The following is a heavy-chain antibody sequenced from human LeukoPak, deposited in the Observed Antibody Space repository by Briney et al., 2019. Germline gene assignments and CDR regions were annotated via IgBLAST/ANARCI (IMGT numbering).Heavy chain of an antibody. Sequence: GGSLTLSCAASGFTFSTYSMNWVRQAPGKGLEYVAYINRESTTMSYADSVKGRSTISRDAAKNSLYLQMNSLRAEDTAIYYCVRDFNWGFDYWGQGVVVAVSP. V-gene: IGHV3-48*04. J-gene: IGHJ4*02. CDR1: GFTFSTYS. CDR2: INRESTTM. CDR3: VRDFNWGFDY. D-gene: IGHD7-27*01.